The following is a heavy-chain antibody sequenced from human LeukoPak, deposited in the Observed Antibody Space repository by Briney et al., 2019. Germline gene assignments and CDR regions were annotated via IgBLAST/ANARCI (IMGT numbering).Heavy chain of an antibody. J-gene: IGHJ4*02. Sequence: GGSLRLSCAASGFPFSSYAMSWVRQAPGKSLEWVSAVSDSGHNTWYADAVRGRFTISRDNSKTTVFLYMNSLRADDTAVYYCAKEEGSLPPSVDYWGQGTLVAVSS. CDR3: AKEEGSLPPSVDY. CDR1: GFPFSSYA. D-gene: IGHD3-16*01. CDR2: VSDSGHNT. V-gene: IGHV3-23*01.